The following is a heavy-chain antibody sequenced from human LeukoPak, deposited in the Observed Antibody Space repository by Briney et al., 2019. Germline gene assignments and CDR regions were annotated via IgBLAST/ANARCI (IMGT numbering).Heavy chain of an antibody. V-gene: IGHV4-59*01. D-gene: IGHD6-19*01. CDR2: IYYSGST. J-gene: IGHJ4*02. CDR3: ARRHSSGWPYYFDY. CDR1: GGSIINYY. Sequence: SETLSLTCSVSGGSIINYYWSWIRQPPGKGLEWLGYIYYSGSTNYNPSLKSRVTISVDTSKNQFSLQLSSVTAADTAVYYCARRHSSGWPYYFDYWGQGTLVTVSS.